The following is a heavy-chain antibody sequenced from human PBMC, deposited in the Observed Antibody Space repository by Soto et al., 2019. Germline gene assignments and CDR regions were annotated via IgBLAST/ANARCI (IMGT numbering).Heavy chain of an antibody. D-gene: IGHD1-7*01. CDR2: IIPIFGTA. CDR3: ARRHNWNYANWFDP. V-gene: IGHV1-69*01. J-gene: IGHJ5*02. CDR1: GGTFSSYA. Sequence: QVQLVQSGAEVKKPGSSVKVSCEASGGTFSSYAISWVRQAPGQGLEWMGGIIPIFGTANYAQKFQGRVTITADESTSTAYMELSSLRSEDTAVYYCARRHNWNYANWFDPWGQGTLVTVSS.